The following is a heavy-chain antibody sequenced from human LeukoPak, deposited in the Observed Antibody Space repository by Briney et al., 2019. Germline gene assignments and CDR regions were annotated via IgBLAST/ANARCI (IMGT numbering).Heavy chain of an antibody. CDR1: GGSFSGYY. Sequence: SETLSLTCAVYGGSFSGYYWSWIRQPPGKGLEWIGEINHSGSTNYNPSLKSRVTISVDTSKNQFSLKLSSVTAADTAVYYCARHGTLRYFDWLPEANWFDPWGQGTLVTVSS. CDR3: ARHGTLRYFDWLPEANWFDP. J-gene: IGHJ5*02. CDR2: INHSGST. V-gene: IGHV4-34*01. D-gene: IGHD3-9*01.